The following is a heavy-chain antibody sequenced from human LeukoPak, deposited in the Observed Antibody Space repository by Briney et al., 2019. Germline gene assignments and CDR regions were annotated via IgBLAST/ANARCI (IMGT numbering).Heavy chain of an antibody. CDR2: TYYRSKWYN. D-gene: IGHD3-3*01. V-gene: IGHV6-1*01. J-gene: IGHJ3*02. CDR1: GDSVSSNSAA. CDR3: ARDGTMRSGPAFDI. Sequence: SQTLSLTCAISGDSVSSNSAAWNWTRQSPSRGLEWLGRTYYRSKWYNDYAVSVKSRITINPDTSKNQFSLQLNSVTPEDAAVYYCARDGTMRSGPAFDIWGQGTMVTVSS.